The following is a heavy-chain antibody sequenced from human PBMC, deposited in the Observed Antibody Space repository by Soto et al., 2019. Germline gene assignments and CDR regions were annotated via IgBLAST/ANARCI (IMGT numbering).Heavy chain of an antibody. Sequence: QITLKESGPTLVRPTQTLTLTCDFSGFSLSTSGVGVGWIRQPPGKALEWLAVIYWDDSKHYSPSLRSRLTITKDTSQSQVVITMTNMDPMDTGTYYCAHKGPEDWPLDYWGQGTLVTVSS. CDR2: IYWDDSK. CDR1: GFSLSTSGVG. D-gene: IGHD3-9*01. CDR3: AHKGPEDWPLDY. J-gene: IGHJ4*02. V-gene: IGHV2-5*02.